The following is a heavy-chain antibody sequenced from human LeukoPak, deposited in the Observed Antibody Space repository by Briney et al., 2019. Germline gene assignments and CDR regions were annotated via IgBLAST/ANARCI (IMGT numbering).Heavy chain of an antibody. J-gene: IGHJ4*02. CDR3: ARVNQLLWFGELLSYFDY. D-gene: IGHD3-10*01. V-gene: IGHV3-33*01. CDR1: GFTFSSYG. CDR2: IWYDGSKK. Sequence: PGRSLRLSCAASGFTFSSYGMHWVRQAPGKGLEWVAVIWYDGSKKYYADSVKGRFTISRDNAKNSLYLQMNSLRDEDTAVYYCARVNQLLWFGELLSYFDYWGQGTLVTVSS.